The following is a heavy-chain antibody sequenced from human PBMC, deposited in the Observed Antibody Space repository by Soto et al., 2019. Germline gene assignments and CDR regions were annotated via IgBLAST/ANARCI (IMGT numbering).Heavy chain of an antibody. Sequence: GGSLRLSCAASGFTFSSYGMHWVRQAPGKGLEWVAVISYDGSNKYYADSVKGRFTISRDNSKNTLYLQMNSLRAEDTAVYYCAKDHNQYCSGGSCHWYYFDYWGQGTLVTVSS. CDR1: GFTFSSYG. CDR3: AKDHNQYCSGGSCHWYYFDY. CDR2: ISYDGSNK. J-gene: IGHJ4*02. V-gene: IGHV3-30*18. D-gene: IGHD2-15*01.